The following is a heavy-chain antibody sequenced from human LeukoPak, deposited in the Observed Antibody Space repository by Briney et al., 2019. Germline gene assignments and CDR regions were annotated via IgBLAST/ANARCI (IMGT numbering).Heavy chain of an antibody. CDR2: ISYDGSNK. J-gene: IGHJ4*02. V-gene: IGHV3-30*18. Sequence: PGGSLRLSCAASGFTFSSYGMHWVRQAPGKGLEWVAVISYDGSNKYYADSVKGRFTISKDNSKNTLYLQMNSLRAEDTAVYYCAKCQVVIDPADYWGQGTLVTVSS. CDR3: AKCQVVIDPADY. D-gene: IGHD3-22*01. CDR1: GFTFSSYG.